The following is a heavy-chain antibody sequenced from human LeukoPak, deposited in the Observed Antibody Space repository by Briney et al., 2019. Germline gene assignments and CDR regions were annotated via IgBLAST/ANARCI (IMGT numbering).Heavy chain of an antibody. CDR1: GGSFSGYY. J-gene: IGHJ4*02. CDR2: INHSGST. CDR3: ASCVDPQGFDY. Sequence: SETLSLTCAVYGGSFSGYYWSWIRQPPGKGLEWIGEINHSGSTNYSPSLKSRVTISVDTSKNQFSLKLSSVTAADTAVYYCASCVDPQGFDYWGQGTLITVSS. V-gene: IGHV4-34*01.